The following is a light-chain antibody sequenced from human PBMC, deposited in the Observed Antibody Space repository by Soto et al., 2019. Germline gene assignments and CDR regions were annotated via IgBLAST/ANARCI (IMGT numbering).Light chain of an antibody. CDR3: AAWDDALQGLL. Sequence: QSVLTQPPSMSGTPGQRVTIYCSGSSSNIGRKGVNWYRHLPGTAPQLLIYSNDRRPSGVPDRFSGSRSGASASLAISGLQSEDEADYYCAAWDDALQGLLFGGGTKLTVL. CDR1: SSNIGRKG. CDR2: SND. J-gene: IGLJ3*02. V-gene: IGLV1-44*01.